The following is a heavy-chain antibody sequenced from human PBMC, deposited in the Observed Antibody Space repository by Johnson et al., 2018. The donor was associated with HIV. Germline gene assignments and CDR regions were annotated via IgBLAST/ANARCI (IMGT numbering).Heavy chain of an antibody. J-gene: IGHJ3*02. V-gene: IGHV3-53*01. CDR1: GFTVISNH. CDR3: TTEWELLSAFDI. CDR2: IYSGDST. Sequence: VQLVESGGGVVQPGGSLRLSCVASGFTVISNHMSWVRQAPGKGLEWVSVIYSGDSTNYADSVTGRFTISRDNSKNTLYLQMNSLRAEDTAVYYCTTEWELLSAFDIWGQGTMVTVAS. D-gene: IGHD1-26*01.